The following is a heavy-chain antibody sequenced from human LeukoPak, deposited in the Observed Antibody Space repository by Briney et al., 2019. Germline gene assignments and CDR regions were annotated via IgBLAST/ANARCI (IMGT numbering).Heavy chain of an antibody. CDR2: ISYDGSNK. V-gene: IGHV3-30*03. Sequence: PGGSLRLSCAASGFTFTNYGMHWVRQSPGKGLEWVAVISYDGSNKYYADSVKGRFTISRDNSKNTLYLQMNSLRAEDTAVYYCARPGWVWFGEYYRDYFDYWGQGTLVTVSS. CDR3: ARPGWVWFGEYYRDYFDY. CDR1: GFTFTNYG. D-gene: IGHD3-10*01. J-gene: IGHJ4*02.